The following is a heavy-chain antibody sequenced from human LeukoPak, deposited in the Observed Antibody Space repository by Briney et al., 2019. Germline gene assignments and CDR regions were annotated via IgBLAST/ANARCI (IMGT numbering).Heavy chain of an antibody. CDR3: ARRQTGVVAPPNYYYYYYMDV. Sequence: ASVKVSCKASGYTFTSYGISWVRQAPGQGLEWMGWISAYNGNTNYAQKFQGRVTMTRDTSISTAYMELSRLRSDDTAVYYCARRQTGVVAPPNYYYYYYMDVWGKGTTVTVSS. V-gene: IGHV1-18*01. CDR2: ISAYNGNT. J-gene: IGHJ6*03. D-gene: IGHD3-3*01. CDR1: GYTFTSYG.